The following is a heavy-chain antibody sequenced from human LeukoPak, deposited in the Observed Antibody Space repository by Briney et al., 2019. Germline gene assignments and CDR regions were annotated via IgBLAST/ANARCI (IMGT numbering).Heavy chain of an antibody. D-gene: IGHD5-12*01. CDR1: GYTFTSYD. Sequence: ASVTVSCKASGYTFTSYDINWVRQATGQGLEWMGWMNPNSGNTGYAQKFQGRVTMTRNTSISTAYMELSSLRSEDTAVYYCAREFGVATIPFYYYYGMDVWGQGTTVTVSS. J-gene: IGHJ6*02. CDR2: MNPNSGNT. CDR3: AREFGVATIPFYYYYGMDV. V-gene: IGHV1-8*01.